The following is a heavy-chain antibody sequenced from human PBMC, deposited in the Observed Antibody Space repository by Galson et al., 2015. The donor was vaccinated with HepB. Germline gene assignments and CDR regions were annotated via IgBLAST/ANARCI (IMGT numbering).Heavy chain of an antibody. CDR3: ARHSNYYDSSGYYDAFDI. CDR2: IDPSDSYT. D-gene: IGHD3-22*01. Sequence: QSGAEVKKPGESLRISCKGSGYSFTSYWISWVRQMPGKGLEWMGRIDPSDSYTNYSPSFQGHVTISADKSISTAYLQWSSLKASDTAMYYCARHSNYYDSSGYYDAFDIWGQGTMVTVSS. CDR1: GYSFTSYW. V-gene: IGHV5-10-1*01. J-gene: IGHJ3*02.